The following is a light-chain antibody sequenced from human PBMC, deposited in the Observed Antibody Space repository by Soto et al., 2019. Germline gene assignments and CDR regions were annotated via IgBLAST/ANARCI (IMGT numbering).Light chain of an antibody. Sequence: EIVSTQSPATLSLSPGERATLSCRASQSVSSYLAWYQQKPGQAPRLLIYDASNRATGIPARFSGSGSGTDFTLTISSLEPEDFAVYYCQQRSNWRGTFGQGTRLEI. J-gene: IGKJ5*01. CDR3: QQRSNWRGT. V-gene: IGKV3-11*01. CDR2: DAS. CDR1: QSVSSY.